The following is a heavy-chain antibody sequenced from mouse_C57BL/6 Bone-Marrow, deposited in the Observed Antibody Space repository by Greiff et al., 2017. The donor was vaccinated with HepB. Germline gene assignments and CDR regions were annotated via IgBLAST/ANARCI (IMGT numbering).Heavy chain of an antibody. V-gene: IGHV7-1*01. CDR3: ARDGYYAMDY. J-gene: IGHJ4*01. CDR2: SRNKANDYTT. CDR1: GFTFSDFY. Sequence: EVKVVDSGGGLVQSGRSLRLSCATSGFTFSDFYMEWVRQAPGKGLEWIAASRNKANDYTTEYSASVKGRFIVSRDTSQSILYLQMNALRAEDTAIYYCARDGYYAMDYWGQGTSVTVSS.